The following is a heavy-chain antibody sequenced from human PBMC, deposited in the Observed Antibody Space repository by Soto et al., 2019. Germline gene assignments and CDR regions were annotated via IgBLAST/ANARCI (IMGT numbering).Heavy chain of an antibody. CDR3: ARVGRYSYGTKRFDY. CDR2: INHSGST. CDR1: GGSFRGYY. Sequence: QVQLQQWGAGLLKPSETLSLTCAVYGGSFRGYYWSWIRQPPGKGLEWIGEINHSGSTNYNPSLKSRVTISVDTSKNQFSLKLSSVTAADTAVYYCARVGRYSYGTKRFDYWGQGTLVTVSS. J-gene: IGHJ4*02. V-gene: IGHV4-34*01. D-gene: IGHD5-18*01.